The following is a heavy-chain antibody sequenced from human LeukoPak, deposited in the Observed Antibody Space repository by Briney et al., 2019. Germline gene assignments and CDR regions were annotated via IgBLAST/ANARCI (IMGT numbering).Heavy chain of an antibody. V-gene: IGHV4-59*01. CDR3: ARDSSGYGSSWYFDL. D-gene: IGHD4-17*01. J-gene: IGHJ2*01. CDR2: IHYSGTT. CDR1: GGSISPYY. Sequence: SETLSLTCTVSGGSISPYYWSWIRQPPGKGLEWIGYIHYSGTTSYNPSLKSRVTVSVDTSKNQFPLRLNSATAADTAVYYCARDSSGYGSSWYFDLWGRGTLVTVSS.